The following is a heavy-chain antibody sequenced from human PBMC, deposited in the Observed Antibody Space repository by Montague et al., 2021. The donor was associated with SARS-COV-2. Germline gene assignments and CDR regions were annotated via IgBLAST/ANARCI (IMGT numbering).Heavy chain of an antibody. V-gene: IGHV3-23*03. CDR3: AKSAWGVTDAFDI. J-gene: IGHJ3*02. CDR2: IYSGGSST. CDR1: EFAFSSYA. D-gene: IGHD1-26*01. Sequence: SLRLSCAASEFAFSSYAMSWVCQAPGKGLEWVSAIYSGGSSTFYADSVKGRFTISRDNSKNTLYLQMNSLRAEDTAVYYCAKSAWGVTDAFDIWGQGTMVTVSS.